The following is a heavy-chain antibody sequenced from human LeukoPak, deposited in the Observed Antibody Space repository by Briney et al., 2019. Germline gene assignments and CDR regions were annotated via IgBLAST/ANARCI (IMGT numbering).Heavy chain of an antibody. D-gene: IGHD3-16*01. CDR3: ARDDVGALDY. J-gene: IGHJ4*02. CDR2: MKQDGREK. CDR1: GFTFSAYW. V-gene: IGHV3-7*01. Sequence: PGGSLRLSCAASGFTFSAYWMAWVRQAPGKGLEWVANMKQDGREKHYVDSVKGRFTISRDNARNSLYLQMNSLRAEDSAVYYCARDDVGALDYWGQGRLVTVSS.